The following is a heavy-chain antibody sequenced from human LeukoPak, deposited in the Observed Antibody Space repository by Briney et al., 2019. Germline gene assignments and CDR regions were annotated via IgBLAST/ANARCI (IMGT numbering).Heavy chain of an antibody. Sequence: ASVKVSCKASGYTFTGYYMHWVRQAPGQGLEWMGWINPNSGGTNYAQKLQGRVTMTRDTSISTAYMELSRLRSDDTAVYYCAREGSTIFGVVMGIDYYYMDVWGKGTTVTVSS. CDR1: GYTFTGYY. CDR2: INPNSGGT. V-gene: IGHV1-2*02. D-gene: IGHD3-3*01. CDR3: AREGSTIFGVVMGIDYYYMDV. J-gene: IGHJ6*03.